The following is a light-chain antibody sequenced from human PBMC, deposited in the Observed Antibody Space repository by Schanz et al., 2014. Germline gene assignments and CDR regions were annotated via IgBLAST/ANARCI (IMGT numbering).Light chain of an antibody. J-gene: IGKJ4*01. CDR2: GAS. V-gene: IGKV3-20*01. CDR1: QSVSSSY. CDR3: QQADSVPLT. Sequence: IVLTQSPDTLSLSPGERATLSCRASQSVSSSYLAWYQQKPGQAPRLLIYGASTRATGIPDSFSGSGSGTDFTLTISGLQPEDFATYYCQQADSVPLTFGGGTKVEIK.